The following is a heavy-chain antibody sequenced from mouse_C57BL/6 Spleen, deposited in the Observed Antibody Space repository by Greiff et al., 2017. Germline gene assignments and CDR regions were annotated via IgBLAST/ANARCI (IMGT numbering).Heavy chain of an antibody. V-gene: IGHV1-76*01. CDR1: GYTFTDYY. Sequence: QVQLQQSGAELVRPGASVKLSCKASGYTFTDYYINWVKQRPGQGLEWIARIYPGSGNTYYNEKFKGKATLTAEKSSSTAYMQLSSLTSEDAAVYLCASSVYYGSSQYYAMDYWGQGTSVTVSS. CDR3: ASSVYYGSSQYYAMDY. J-gene: IGHJ4*01. CDR2: IYPGSGNT. D-gene: IGHD1-1*01.